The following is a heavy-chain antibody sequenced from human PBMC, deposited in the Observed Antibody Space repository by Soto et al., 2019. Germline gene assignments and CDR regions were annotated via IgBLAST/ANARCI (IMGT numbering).Heavy chain of an antibody. Sequence: QVQLVQSGAEVKKPGSSVKVSCKASGGTFSSYAISWVRQAPGQGLEWMGGIIPIFGTANYAQQYQGRVTITADESTSTAYMELSSLRSEDTAVYYCARRVQLWHTYNWFDPWGQGTLVTVSS. CDR1: GGTFSSYA. CDR3: ARRVQLWHTYNWFDP. D-gene: IGHD5-18*01. J-gene: IGHJ5*02. CDR2: IIPIFGTA. V-gene: IGHV1-69*01.